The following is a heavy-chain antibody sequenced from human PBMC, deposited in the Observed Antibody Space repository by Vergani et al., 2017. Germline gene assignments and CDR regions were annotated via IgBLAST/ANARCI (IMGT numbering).Heavy chain of an antibody. V-gene: IGHV4-61*02. CDR1: GGSISSGSYY. CDR3: ARRVRYFHCSAYYYYYMDV. CDR2: INHSGST. Sequence: QVQLQESGPGLVKPSQTLSLTCTVSGGSISSGSYYWSWIRQPAGKGLEWVGEINHSGSTNYNPSLKSRVTISVDQSKNQFSLKLSSVTAADPAVYYCARRVRYFHCSAYYYYYMDVWGKGTTVTVSS. J-gene: IGHJ6*03. D-gene: IGHD3-9*01.